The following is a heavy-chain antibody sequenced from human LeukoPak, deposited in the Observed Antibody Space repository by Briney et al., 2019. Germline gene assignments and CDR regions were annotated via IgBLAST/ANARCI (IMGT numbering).Heavy chain of an antibody. Sequence: ASVQVSCLSSRCIFTNYYMHWVRQAPGQGLEWMGIINPSGGSTSYAQKFQGRVTMTRDTSTSTIYMELSSLRTDDPSVYYCARAYYYDSSGYYPSDYWGQGTLVTVSS. CDR3: ARAYYYDSSGYYPSDY. CDR2: INPSGGST. J-gene: IGHJ4*02. CDR1: RCIFTNYY. D-gene: IGHD3-22*01. V-gene: IGHV1-46*01.